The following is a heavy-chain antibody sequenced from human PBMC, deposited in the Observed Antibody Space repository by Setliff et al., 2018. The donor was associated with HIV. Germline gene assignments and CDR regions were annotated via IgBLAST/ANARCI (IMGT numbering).Heavy chain of an antibody. Sequence: GGSLRLSCAASGFTFRSYARTWVRQAPGKGLEWVSSISSSSGYIYYADSVKGRFTISRDNAKSSLYLQMNSLRAEDTAVYYCASPYCSSPSCYVDYYYYGLDLWGQGTTVTVSS. CDR2: ISSSSGYI. CDR1: GFTFRSYA. J-gene: IGHJ6*02. V-gene: IGHV3-21*01. CDR3: ASPYCSSPSCYVDYYYYGLDL. D-gene: IGHD2-2*01.